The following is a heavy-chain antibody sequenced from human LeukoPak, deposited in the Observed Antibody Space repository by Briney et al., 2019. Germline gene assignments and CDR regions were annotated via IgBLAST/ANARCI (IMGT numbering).Heavy chain of an antibody. D-gene: IGHD6-25*01. Sequence: PGGSLRLSCGASGFTYSSFGMHWVRQAPGKGLEWVAGISYDGTKKYFADSVRGRFTVSRDNSENTLYLHMNSLRPEDTAVYYCPREAFSSAWYFDYWGQGTLVTVSS. CDR3: PREAFSSAWYFDY. CDR1: GFTYSSFG. CDR2: ISYDGTKK. J-gene: IGHJ4*02. V-gene: IGHV3-30*03.